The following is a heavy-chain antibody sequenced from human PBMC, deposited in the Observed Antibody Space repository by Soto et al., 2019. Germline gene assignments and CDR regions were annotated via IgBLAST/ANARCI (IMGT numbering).Heavy chain of an antibody. CDR3: ARLGGDYMDV. CDR2: TYYSGST. Sequence: PSETLSLTCTVSGGSISSYYWSWIRQPPGKRLEWIGYTYYSGSTNYNPSLKSRVTISVDTSKNQFSLKLSSVTAADTAVYYCARLGGDYMDVWGKGTTVTVS. D-gene: IGHD3-10*01. CDR1: GGSISSYY. J-gene: IGHJ6*03. V-gene: IGHV4-59*08.